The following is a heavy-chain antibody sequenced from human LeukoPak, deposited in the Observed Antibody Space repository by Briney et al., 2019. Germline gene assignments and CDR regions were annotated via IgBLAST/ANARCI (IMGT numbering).Heavy chain of an antibody. J-gene: IGHJ3*02. D-gene: IGHD2-8*02. CDR1: GYSISSGYY. CDR2: IDHSGGI. CDR3: ARDLFCTGGACNFRGAFDI. Sequence: SETLSLTCTVSGYSISSGYYWGWIRQPPGKGLEWLGTIDHSGGIYYNPSLMSRVTISVDTSKNQFSLNLSSVTAADTVVYYCARDLFCTGGACNFRGAFDIWGQGTMVTVSS. V-gene: IGHV4-38-2*02.